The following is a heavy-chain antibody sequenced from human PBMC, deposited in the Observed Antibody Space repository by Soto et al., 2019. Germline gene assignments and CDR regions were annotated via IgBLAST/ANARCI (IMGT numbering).Heavy chain of an antibody. J-gene: IGHJ6*02. D-gene: IGHD3-3*01. CDR2: IIPIFGTA. CDR3: ARTRLLEWLRYYGMDV. Sequence: ASVKVSCKASGGTFSSYAISWVRQAPGQGLEWMGGIIPIFGTANYAQKFQGRVTITADKSTSTAYMELSSLRSEDTAVYYCARTRLLEWLRYYGMDVWGQGTTVTVSS. CDR1: GGTFSSYA. V-gene: IGHV1-69*06.